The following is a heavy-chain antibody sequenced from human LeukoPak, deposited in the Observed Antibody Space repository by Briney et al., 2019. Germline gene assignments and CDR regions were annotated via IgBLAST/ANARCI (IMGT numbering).Heavy chain of an antibody. D-gene: IGHD6-19*01. CDR1: GFNFDDYG. J-gene: IGHJ3*02. CDR3: ARTVSSAGWSDDAFDI. Sequence: GGSLRLSCAASGFNFDDYGMSWARQAPGKGLEWVSGINWDGGSTGYADSVKGRFTISRDNAKNFLYLQMNSLRAEDTALYYYARTVSSAGWSDDAFDIWGQGTMVTVSS. CDR2: INWDGGST. V-gene: IGHV3-20*04.